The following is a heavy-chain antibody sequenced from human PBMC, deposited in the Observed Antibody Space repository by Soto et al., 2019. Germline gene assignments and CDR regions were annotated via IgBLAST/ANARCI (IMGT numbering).Heavy chain of an antibody. CDR1: GYTFTSYD. D-gene: IGHD3-3*01. Sequence: ASVKVSCKASGYTFTSYDINWVRQATGQGLEWMGWMNPNSGNTGYAQKFQGRVTMTRNTSISTAYMELSSLRSEDTAVYYCASNGPTIFGVVISPYGMDVWGEGTTVTVSS. CDR3: ASNGPTIFGVVISPYGMDV. CDR2: MNPNSGNT. V-gene: IGHV1-8*01. J-gene: IGHJ6*04.